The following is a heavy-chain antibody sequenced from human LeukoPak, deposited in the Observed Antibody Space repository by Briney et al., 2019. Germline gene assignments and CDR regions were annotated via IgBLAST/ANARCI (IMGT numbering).Heavy chain of an antibody. V-gene: IGHV3-48*01. CDR1: SFTFSNYS. CDR2: ISSGSSSI. CDR3: ARGSFYMDV. Sequence: GGSLRLSCAASSFTFSNYSMNWVRQAPGKGLEWVSYISSGSSSIYYADSVKGRFTISRDNAKNSLYLQMNSLRAEDTAVYYCARGSFYMDVWGKGTTVTVSS. D-gene: IGHD3-16*02. J-gene: IGHJ6*03.